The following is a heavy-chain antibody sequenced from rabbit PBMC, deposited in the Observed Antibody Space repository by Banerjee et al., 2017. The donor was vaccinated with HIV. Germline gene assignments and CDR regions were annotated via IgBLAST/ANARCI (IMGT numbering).Heavy chain of an antibody. V-gene: IGHV1S45*01. J-gene: IGHJ6*01. D-gene: IGHD4-1*01. CDR1: GFSFSSSYW. Sequence: QEQLEESGGDLVKPEGSLTLTCIASGFSFSSSYWICWVRQAPGKGLEWIACIYAGSSGSTQYANWAKGRFTISRTSSTTVTLQMTSLTAADTATYFCARDLAGVIGWNFGLWGPGTLVTVS. CDR2: IYAGSSGST. CDR3: ARDLAGVIGWNFGL.